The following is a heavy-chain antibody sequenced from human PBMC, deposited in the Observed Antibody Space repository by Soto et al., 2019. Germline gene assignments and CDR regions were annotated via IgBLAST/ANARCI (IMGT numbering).Heavy chain of an antibody. Sequence: LRLSCAASGFSFSAYYMTWVRQAPGKGLEWVASIKSDGSEQYYVDSVKGRFTISRDNAKNSLYLQMNSLRAGDTGLYYCSRENWFQDYWGQGTLVTVSS. J-gene: IGHJ4*02. CDR3: SRENWFQDY. CDR2: IKSDGSEQ. V-gene: IGHV3-7*03. D-gene: IGHD3-10*01. CDR1: GFSFSAYY.